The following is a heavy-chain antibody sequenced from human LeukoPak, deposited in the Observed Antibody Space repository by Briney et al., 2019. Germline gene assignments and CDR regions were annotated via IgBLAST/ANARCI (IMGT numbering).Heavy chain of an antibody. CDR2: ISYDGSNK. CDR1: GFTFSSYG. J-gene: IGHJ4*02. Sequence: GGSLRLSCAASGFTFSSYGMHWVRQAPGKGLEWVAVISYDGSNKYYADSVKGRFTISRDNSKNTLYLQMNSLRAEDTAVYYCAKDRGLNWGQGTLVTVSS. CDR3: AKDRGLN. V-gene: IGHV3-30*18. D-gene: IGHD3-10*01.